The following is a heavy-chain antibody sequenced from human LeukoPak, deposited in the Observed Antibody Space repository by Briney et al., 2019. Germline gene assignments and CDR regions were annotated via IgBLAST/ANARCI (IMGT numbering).Heavy chain of an antibody. V-gene: IGHV3-20*04. D-gene: IGHD3-16*01. CDR3: ARGSIMVSDY. CDR1: GFTFAGYG. Sequence: GGSLRLSCAASGFTFAGYGTSWVRQVAGQGLEWVSGIDWNGASTGYADSVKGRFTISRDNAKKSLYLQMNSLRTEDTALYYCARGSIMVSDYWGQGTLVTVSS. J-gene: IGHJ4*02. CDR2: IDWNGAST.